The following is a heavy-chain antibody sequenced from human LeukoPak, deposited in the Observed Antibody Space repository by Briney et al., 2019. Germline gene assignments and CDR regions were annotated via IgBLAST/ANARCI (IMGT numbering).Heavy chain of an antibody. CDR2: IYYTGST. CDR3: ARVDGGKMSYYYGSGAKGAFDI. Sequence: SETLSLTCAVSGASISGSGYYSGWIRQPPGKGLEWIGNIYYTGSTYYNASLQSRVTISIDMSKNQFSLKLSSVTAADTAVYYCARVDGGKMSYYYGSGAKGAFDIWGQGTMVTVSS. CDR1: GASISGSGYY. D-gene: IGHD3-10*01. V-gene: IGHV4-39*07. J-gene: IGHJ3*02.